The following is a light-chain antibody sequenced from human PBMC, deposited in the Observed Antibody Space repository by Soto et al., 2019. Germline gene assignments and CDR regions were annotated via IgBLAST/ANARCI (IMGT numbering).Light chain of an antibody. CDR1: SSDVGNYHS. CDR2: EVT. CDR3: SSYAGINNFGI. V-gene: IGLV2-8*01. J-gene: IGLJ1*01. Sequence: QSVLTQPPSASGSPGQSVTISCTGTSSDVGNYHSVSWYQQHPGKAPKLVIYEVTKRPSGVPDRFSGSKSGNTASLTVSGLQAEDEADYYCSSYAGINNFGIFGTGTKLTVL.